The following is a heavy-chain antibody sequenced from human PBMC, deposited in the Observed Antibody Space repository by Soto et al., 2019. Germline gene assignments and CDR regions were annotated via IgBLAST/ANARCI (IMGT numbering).Heavy chain of an antibody. CDR2: ISGSGGTT. J-gene: IGHJ4*02. CDR3: AISLGYFEY. Sequence: GGSLRLSCAASGFTFSAYAMSWVRQAPGKGLEWVSAISGSGGTTYYADSVKGRFTISRDNSKNTLYLQMNSLRAEDTAVYYCAISLGYFEYWGQGTLVTVSS. V-gene: IGHV3-23*01. CDR1: GFTFSAYA.